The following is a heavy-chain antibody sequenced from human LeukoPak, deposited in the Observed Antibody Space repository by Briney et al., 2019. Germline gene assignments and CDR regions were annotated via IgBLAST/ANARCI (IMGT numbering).Heavy chain of an antibody. D-gene: IGHD3-3*01. J-gene: IGHJ4*02. V-gene: IGHV3-74*01. Sequence: GGSLRLSCEASGVTFVNVWMHCVRQSPGKGVEWVSHINSDVTTTTYADSVPGRFTISRDNVKNTQYLRMTGLRVDDTAMYFCARSRFSLGVADFDYWGQGTLVTVSS. CDR3: ARSRFSLGVADFDY. CDR2: INSDVTTT. CDR1: GVTFVNVW.